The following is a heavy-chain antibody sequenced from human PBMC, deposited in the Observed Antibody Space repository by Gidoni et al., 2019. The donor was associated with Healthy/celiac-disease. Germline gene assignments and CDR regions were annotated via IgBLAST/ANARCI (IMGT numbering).Heavy chain of an antibody. J-gene: IGHJ6*03. Sequence: QVQLVQSGAGVEKPGASVKLCGKASGGTFSSYATSWVRQAPGKGLEWMGGIIPIFGTANYAQKFQCRVTITADKSTSTAYMELSSLRSEDTAVYYCATGITGTTFENYYYYYMDVWGKGTTVTVSS. CDR1: GGTFSSYA. CDR2: IIPIFGTA. CDR3: ATGITGTTFENYYYYYMDV. D-gene: IGHD1-7*01. V-gene: IGHV1-69*06.